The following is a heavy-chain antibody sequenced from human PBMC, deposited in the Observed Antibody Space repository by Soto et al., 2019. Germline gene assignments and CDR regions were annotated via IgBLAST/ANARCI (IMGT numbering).Heavy chain of an antibody. CDR2: ISYDGSNK. V-gene: IGHV3-30-3*01. D-gene: IGHD5-12*01. CDR3: ARVGYSGYDPFDD. CDR1: GFTFSSYA. Sequence: QVQLVESGGGVVQPGRSLRLSCAASGFTFSSYAMHWVRQAPGKGLEWVAVISYDGSNKYYADSVKGRFTISRDNSKNTLSLQMNSLRAEDTAVDYCARVGYSGYDPFDDWGQGTLVTVSS. J-gene: IGHJ4*02.